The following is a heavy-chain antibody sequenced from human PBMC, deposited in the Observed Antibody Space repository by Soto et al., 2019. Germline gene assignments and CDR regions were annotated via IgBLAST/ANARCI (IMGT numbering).Heavy chain of an antibody. J-gene: IGHJ3*02. Sequence: SEILSLTCTVSGDSINSTGYSWGWIRQAPGKGLEWIGSIYYSGSTNYNPSLKSRVTISVDTSKNQFSLKLSSVTAADTAVYYCARYQFNIVVVVAATLYAFDIWGQGTMVTVSS. CDR3: ARYQFNIVVVVAATLYAFDI. D-gene: IGHD2-15*01. CDR2: IYYSGST. CDR1: GDSINSTGYS. V-gene: IGHV4-39*07.